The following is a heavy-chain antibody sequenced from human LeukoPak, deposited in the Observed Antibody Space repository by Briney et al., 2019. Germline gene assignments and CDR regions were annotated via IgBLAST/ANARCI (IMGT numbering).Heavy chain of an antibody. CDR1: GFTFSAYN. CDR3: ARGLLGVSGAFDI. Sequence: GRSLRLSCEASGFTFSAYNLHWVRQAPCKGLAWVAVISNDGNNKYYADSVKGRFTVSRDNSKNTLYLQMNTLKPEDTAVFYCARGLLGVSGAFDIWGQGTLVTVSS. CDR2: ISNDGNNK. J-gene: IGHJ3*02. V-gene: IGHV3-30*03. D-gene: IGHD3-10*01.